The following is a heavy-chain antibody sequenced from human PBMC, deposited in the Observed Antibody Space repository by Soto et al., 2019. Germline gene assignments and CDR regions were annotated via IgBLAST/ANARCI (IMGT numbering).Heavy chain of an antibody. V-gene: IGHV3-48*01. CDR2: ISSSSSTI. CDR1: GFTFSSYS. J-gene: IGHJ4*02. CDR3: ARDLDDYIWGSYRYCHDY. Sequence: GGSLRLSCAASGFTFSSYSMNWVRQAPGKGLEWVSYISSSSSTIYYADSVKGRFTISRDNAKNSLYLQMNSLRAEDTAVYYCARDLDDYIWGSYRYCHDYWGQGTLVTVSS. D-gene: IGHD3-16*02.